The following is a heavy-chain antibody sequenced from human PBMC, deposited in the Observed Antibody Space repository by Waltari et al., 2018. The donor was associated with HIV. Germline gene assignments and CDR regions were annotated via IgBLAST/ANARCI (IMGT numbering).Heavy chain of an antibody. CDR1: GFTFSSYS. J-gene: IGHJ4*02. CDR2: ISSSSSYR. Sequence: EVQLVESGGGLVKPGGSLRLSCAASGFTFSSYSMNWVRQAPGKGLEWVSSISSSSSYRYDADSVKGRFTISRDNAKNSLYLQMNSLRAEDTAVYYCATLVSSGWYYFDYWGQGTLVTVSS. D-gene: IGHD6-19*01. CDR3: ATLVSSGWYYFDY. V-gene: IGHV3-21*01.